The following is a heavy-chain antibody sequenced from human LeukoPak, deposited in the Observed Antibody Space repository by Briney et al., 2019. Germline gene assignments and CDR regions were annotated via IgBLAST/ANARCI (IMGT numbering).Heavy chain of an antibody. CDR3: ARARGDYYDSSGYYSAFDY. CDR2: INHSGSA. J-gene: IGHJ4*02. Sequence: KPSETLSLTCAVYGGPFSGYYWSWIRQPPGKGLEWIGEINHSGSANYNPSLKSRVTISVDMSKNQSSLKLSSVTAADTAVYYCARARGDYYDSSGYYSAFDYWGQGTLVTVSS. V-gene: IGHV4-34*01. D-gene: IGHD3-22*01. CDR1: GGPFSGYY.